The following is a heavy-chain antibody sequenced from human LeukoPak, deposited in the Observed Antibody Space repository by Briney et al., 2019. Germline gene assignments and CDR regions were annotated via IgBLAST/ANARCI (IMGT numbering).Heavy chain of an antibody. CDR2: INSDGSST. D-gene: IGHD2-2*01. J-gene: IGHJ6*02. Sequence: GGSLRLSCAASGFTFSSYWMHWVRQAPGKGLVWVSRINSDGSSTSYADSVKGRFTISRDNAKNTLYLQMNSLRAEDTAVYYCARDGRRCSSTSCYERGYYYYGMDVWGQGTTVTVSS. V-gene: IGHV3-74*01. CDR3: ARDGRRCSSTSCYERGYYYYGMDV. CDR1: GFTFSSYW.